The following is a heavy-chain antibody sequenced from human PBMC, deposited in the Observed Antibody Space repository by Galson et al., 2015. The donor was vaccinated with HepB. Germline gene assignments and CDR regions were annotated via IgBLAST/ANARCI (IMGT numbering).Heavy chain of an antibody. D-gene: IGHD3-22*01. J-gene: IGHJ4*02. Sequence: SLRLSCAASGFTFSGYWMTWVRQAPGKGLEWVASIKEDESEKNYVDSVKGRFTISRDNANNSLYLQMNSLRAEDTAVYYCARKYYDSAGYYSLAYWGQGTLVTVSS. CDR3: ARKYYDSAGYYSLAY. CDR1: GFTFSGYW. CDR2: IKEDESEK. V-gene: IGHV3-7*03.